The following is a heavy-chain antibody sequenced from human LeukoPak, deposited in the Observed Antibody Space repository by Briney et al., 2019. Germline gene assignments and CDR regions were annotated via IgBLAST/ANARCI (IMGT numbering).Heavy chain of an antibody. J-gene: IGHJ4*02. CDR1: GYTFTSYG. V-gene: IGHV1-18*01. CDR2: ISAYNGNT. CDR3: AADPDFRIFGVVRVFDY. Sequence: VASVKVSCKASGYTFTSYGISWVRQAPGQGLEWMGWISAYNGNTNYAQKLQGRVTMTTDTSTSTTYMELSSLRSEDTAVYYCAADPDFRIFGVVRVFDYWGQGTLVTVSS. D-gene: IGHD3-3*01.